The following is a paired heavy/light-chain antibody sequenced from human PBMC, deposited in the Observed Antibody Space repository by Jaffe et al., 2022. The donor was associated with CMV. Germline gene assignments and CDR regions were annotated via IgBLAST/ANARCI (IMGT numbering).Heavy chain of an antibody. D-gene: IGHD3-10*01. V-gene: IGHV4-39*01. CDR2: IYYTDST. Sequence: QLQLHESGPGLVRPSETLSLTCSVSGDSVSSTSHYWGWVRQPPGKGLEWIGSIYYTDSTDYNSPLKSRVTISRDTSLNQISLDLTSVTAADTATYYCAVRAYWHIRSGPYYNLPFEFWGQGTLVTVSS. CDR3: AVRAYWHIRSGPYYNLPFEF. CDR1: GDSVSSTSHY. J-gene: IGHJ4*02.
Light chain of an antibody. CDR3: QSYDSSLSAWV. CDR1: SSNIGAGYD. J-gene: IGLJ3*02. V-gene: IGLV1-40*01. CDR2: RNI. Sequence: QSVLTQPPSVSGAPGQRVTISCTGSSSNIGAGYDVHWYQQVVRGAPKLLIYRNINRPSGVPDRFSGSKSGTSASLAITGLQADDEADYYCQSYDSSLSAWVFGGRTKLTVL.